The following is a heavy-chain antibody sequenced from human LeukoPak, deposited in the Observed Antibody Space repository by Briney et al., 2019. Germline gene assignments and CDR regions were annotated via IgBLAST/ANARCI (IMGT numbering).Heavy chain of an antibody. Sequence: SETLSLTCTVSGGSISSFYWSWIRQPPGKGLECIGFIYINGDTSYNPSLKGRATLSLDTSKNQFSLRLTSVTAADTAVYYCAKTARTFASWGPGTLVTVS. CDR3: AKTARTFAS. D-gene: IGHD1-7*01. CDR1: GGSISSFY. J-gene: IGHJ5*02. CDR2: IYINGDT. V-gene: IGHV4-4*09.